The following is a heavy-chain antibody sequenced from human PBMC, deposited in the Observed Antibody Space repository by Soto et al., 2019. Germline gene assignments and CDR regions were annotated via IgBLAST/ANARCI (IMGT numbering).Heavy chain of an antibody. CDR2: ISGSGGST. V-gene: IGHV3-23*01. Sequence: GGSLRLSCAASGFTFSSYAMSWVRQAPGKGLEWVSAISGSGGSTYYADSVKGRFTISRDNSKNTLYLQMNSLRAEDTAVYYCAKMLATVTSFYYYYYYMDVWGKGTTVTVSS. J-gene: IGHJ6*03. D-gene: IGHD4-4*01. CDR1: GFTFSSYA. CDR3: AKMLATVTSFYYYYYYMDV.